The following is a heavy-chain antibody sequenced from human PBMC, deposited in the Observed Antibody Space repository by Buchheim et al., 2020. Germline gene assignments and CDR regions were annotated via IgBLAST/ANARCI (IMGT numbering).Heavy chain of an antibody. CDR1: GFTVRNIG. D-gene: IGHD3-22*01. J-gene: IGHJ6*02. V-gene: IGHV3-30*03. CDR3: ARDFSLLVPGETAYYYQAMDV. Sequence: QGRLVESGGGVVQPGRSLRLSCAASGFTVRNIGFHWVRQAPGKGLEWLTFISGDVGIKTYADSVKGRFTISRDNSRNMLYLHMTSLRADDTAVYYCARDFSLLVPGETAYYYQAMDVWGQGTT. CDR2: ISGDVGIK.